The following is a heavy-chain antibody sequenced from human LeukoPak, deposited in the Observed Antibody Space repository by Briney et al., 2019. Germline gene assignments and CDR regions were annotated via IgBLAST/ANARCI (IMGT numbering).Heavy chain of an antibody. Sequence: ASVKVSCKAPGYTFTGYYMHWVRQAPGQGLEWMGWINPNSGGTNYAQKFQGRVTITRDTSASTAYMELSSLRSEDTAVYYCARGGLETIMNFDYWGQGTLVTVSS. V-gene: IGHV1-2*02. CDR1: GYTFTGYY. CDR2: INPNSGGT. D-gene: IGHD3-16*01. J-gene: IGHJ4*02. CDR3: ARGGLETIMNFDY.